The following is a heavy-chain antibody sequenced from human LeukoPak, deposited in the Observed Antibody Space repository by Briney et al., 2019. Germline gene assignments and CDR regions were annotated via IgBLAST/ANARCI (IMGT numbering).Heavy chain of an antibody. CDR3: ARVVAGLAALDV. J-gene: IGHJ3*01. V-gene: IGHV4-31*03. D-gene: IGHD3-3*02. CDR2: IFFGGST. CDR1: GVSISSGGYY. Sequence: SETLSLTCSVSGVSISSGGYYWSWLRQHPGKGLEWIGYIFFGGSTYYNPYLKSRVNISVDTSENHFSLKVTSVTAGDTAVYYCARVVAGLAALDVWGQGTLVTVSS.